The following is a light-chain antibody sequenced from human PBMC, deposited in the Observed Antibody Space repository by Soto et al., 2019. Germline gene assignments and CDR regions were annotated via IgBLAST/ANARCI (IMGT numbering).Light chain of an antibody. Sequence: EIVMTQSPATLSVSPGERATLSCRASQSVSSNLAWYQQKPGQAPRLLIYGASTRATGIPARFSGSGSGTEFTPTISSLQSEDFAVYYCQQYNNWPFPSWTFGQGTKVDIK. J-gene: IGKJ1*01. V-gene: IGKV3-15*01. CDR1: QSVSSN. CDR2: GAS. CDR3: QQYNNWPFPSWT.